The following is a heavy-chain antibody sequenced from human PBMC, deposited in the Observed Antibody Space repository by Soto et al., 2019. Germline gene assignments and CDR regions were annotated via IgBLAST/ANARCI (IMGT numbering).Heavy chain of an antibody. CDR2: ISAYNGNT. D-gene: IGHD2-2*01. V-gene: IGHV1-18*01. CDR3: ARDPTLVPAAITPLDY. CDR1: GYTFTSYG. J-gene: IGHJ4*02. Sequence: QVQLVQSGAEVKKPGASVKVSCKASGYTFTSYGISWVRQAPGQGLEWMGWISAYNGNTNYAQKLQGRVTMTTDPSTSTAYMELRSLRSDDTAVYYCARDPTLVPAAITPLDYWGQGTLVTVSS.